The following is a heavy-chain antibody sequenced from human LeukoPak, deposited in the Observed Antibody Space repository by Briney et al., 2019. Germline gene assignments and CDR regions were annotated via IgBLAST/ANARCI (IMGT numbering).Heavy chain of an antibody. J-gene: IGHJ3*02. CDR3: ARVQGFVNSSGAFDI. D-gene: IGHD4-23*01. CDR1: GGSISSYY. Sequence: PSETLSLTCTVSGGSISSYYWSWIRQPPGKGLEWIGYIYYSGSTNYNPSLKSRVTISVDTSKNQFSLKLSSVTAADTAVYYCARVQGFVNSSGAFDIWGQGTMVTVSS. V-gene: IGHV4-59*01. CDR2: IYYSGST.